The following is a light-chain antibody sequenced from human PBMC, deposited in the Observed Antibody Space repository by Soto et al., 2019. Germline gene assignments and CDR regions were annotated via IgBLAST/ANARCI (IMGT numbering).Light chain of an antibody. CDR3: QQYNNWTPLA. CDR1: QSVSRN. Sequence: EIVMTQSPATLSVSPGERVTLSCRASQSVSRNLAWYQQIPGQAPRLLIYGASTRATGIPARFSGSGSGTEFTLTISLLQSEDFAVYYCQQYNNWTPLAFGGGNKVEIK. CDR2: GAS. V-gene: IGKV3-15*01. J-gene: IGKJ4*01.